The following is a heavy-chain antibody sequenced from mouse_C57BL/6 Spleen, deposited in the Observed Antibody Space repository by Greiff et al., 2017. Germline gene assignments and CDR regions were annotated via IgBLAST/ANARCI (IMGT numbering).Heavy chain of an antibody. D-gene: IGHD2-4*01. V-gene: IGHV1-66*01. CDR1: GYSFTSYY. CDR3: ARYDYGEGY. Sequence: VKLQESGPELVKPGASVKISCKASGYSFTSYYIHWVKQRPGQGLEWIGWIYPGSGNTKYNEKFKGKATLTADTSSSTAYMQLSSLTSEDSAVYYCARYDYGEGYWGQGTTLTVSS. CDR2: IYPGSGNT. J-gene: IGHJ2*01.